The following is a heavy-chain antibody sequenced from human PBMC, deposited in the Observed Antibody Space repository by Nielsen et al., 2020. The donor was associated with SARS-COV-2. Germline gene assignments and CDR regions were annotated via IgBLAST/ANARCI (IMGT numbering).Heavy chain of an antibody. J-gene: IGHJ4*02. Sequence: SVKVSCKASGGTFSSYAISWVRQAPGQGLEWMGGIIPIFGTANYAQKFQGRVTMTRDTSTSTVYMDLSSLRSEDTAVYYCARGRRSATLDYWGQGTLVTVSS. V-gene: IGHV1-69*05. CDR2: IIPIFGTA. CDR1: GGTFSSYA. D-gene: IGHD2-15*01. CDR3: ARGRRSATLDY.